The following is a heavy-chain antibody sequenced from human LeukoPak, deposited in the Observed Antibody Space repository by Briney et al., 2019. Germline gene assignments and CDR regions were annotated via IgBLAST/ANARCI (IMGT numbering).Heavy chain of an antibody. V-gene: IGHV3-48*02. CDR1: GFTFSTYS. J-gene: IGHJ4*02. Sequence: GGSLRLSCAASGFTFSTYSMHWVRQAPGKGLEWLSYISRSSGTIYYADSVKGRFTISRDNSKNPLYLHMSSLRDEDTALYYCASPTTNDYGDYWGQGTLVTVSS. CDR3: ASPTTNDYGDY. D-gene: IGHD1-26*01. CDR2: ISRSSGTI.